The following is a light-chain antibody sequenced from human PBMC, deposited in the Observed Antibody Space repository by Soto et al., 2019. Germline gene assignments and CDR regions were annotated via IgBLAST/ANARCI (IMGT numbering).Light chain of an antibody. CDR2: GAS. Sequence: EMVMTQSPATLSVSPGERVTLSCRASQSVSSDLAWYQQKPGQAPRLLIYGASTRATGIPARFSGSGSGTEFTLSISGLQSEDFAVYSCQQYNNWALVSFGGGTKVDIK. CDR1: QSVSSD. CDR3: QQYNNWALVS. V-gene: IGKV3-15*01. J-gene: IGKJ4*01.